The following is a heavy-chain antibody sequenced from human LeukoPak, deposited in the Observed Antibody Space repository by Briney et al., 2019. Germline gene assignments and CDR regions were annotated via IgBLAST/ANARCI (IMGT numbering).Heavy chain of an antibody. CDR1: GFPFTSYW. V-gene: IGHV3-7*01. CDR2: INHDGSEI. J-gene: IGHJ4*02. D-gene: IGHD7-27*01. CDR3: ATLNWGNLDF. Sequence: GGSLRLSCAGSGFPFTSYWMNWVRQSPGKGLEWVANINHDGSEIYYADSVKGRFTLSRDNAENSVYLQMNNLRAEETAVYYCATLNWGNLDFWGQGTQVTVSS.